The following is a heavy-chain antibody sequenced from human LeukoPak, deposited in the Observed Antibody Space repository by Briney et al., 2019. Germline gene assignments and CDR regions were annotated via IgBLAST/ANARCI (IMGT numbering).Heavy chain of an antibody. Sequence: SETLSLTCTVSGGSINSYYWTWIRQPAGKGLEWIGRIYTGGSTNYNPSLESRVTMSVDTSKNQFSPKLNSVTAADTAVYYCARQEGGIVGPYWGQGTLVTVSS. V-gene: IGHV4-4*07. D-gene: IGHD1-26*01. CDR3: ARQEGGIVGPY. J-gene: IGHJ4*02. CDR2: IYTGGST. CDR1: GGSINSYY.